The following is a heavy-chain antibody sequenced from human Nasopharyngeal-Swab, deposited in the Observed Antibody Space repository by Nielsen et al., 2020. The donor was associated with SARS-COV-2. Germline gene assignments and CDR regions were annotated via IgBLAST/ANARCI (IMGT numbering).Heavy chain of an antibody. V-gene: IGHV3-23*01. J-gene: IGHJ4*02. CDR1: GFTFSSYA. D-gene: IGHD3-22*01. CDR2: ISGSGGNT. Sequence: GESLKISCAASGFTFSSYAMSWVRQAPGKGLEWVSAISGSGGNTYYADSVKGRFTISRDNSKNTLYLQMNSLRAEDTAVYYCAKLEVVQIVVVITTWGYFDYWGQGTLVTVSS. CDR3: AKLEVVQIVVVITTWGYFDY.